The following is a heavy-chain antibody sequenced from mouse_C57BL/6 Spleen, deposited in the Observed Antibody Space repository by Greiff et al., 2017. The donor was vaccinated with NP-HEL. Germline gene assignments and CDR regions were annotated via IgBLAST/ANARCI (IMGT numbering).Heavy chain of an antibody. CDR3: ARGGSSGYVGAMDY. V-gene: IGHV5-4*01. CDR2: ISDGGSYT. CDR1: GFTFSSYA. D-gene: IGHD3-2*02. J-gene: IGHJ4*01. Sequence: EVQVVESGGGLVKPGGSLKLSCAASGFTFSSYAMSWVRQTPEKRLEWVATISDGGSYTYYPDNVKGRFTISRDNAKNNLYLQMSHLKSEDTAMYYCARGGSSGYVGAMDYWGQGTSVTVSS.